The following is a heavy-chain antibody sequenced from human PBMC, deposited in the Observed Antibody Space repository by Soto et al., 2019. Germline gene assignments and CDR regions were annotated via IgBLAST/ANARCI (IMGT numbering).Heavy chain of an antibody. Sequence: GGSLRLSCAASGFTFSIYGMNWVRQAPGKGLEWVSYIGIGSSTKYYADSVKGRFTISRDNAKNSLYLQMNSLRAEDTAVYYCARDQLYYNDISGRPLNAFDVWGQGTMVTVSS. J-gene: IGHJ3*01. CDR1: GFTFSIYG. CDR3: ARDQLYYNDISGRPLNAFDV. CDR2: IGIGSSTK. D-gene: IGHD3-22*01. V-gene: IGHV3-48*01.